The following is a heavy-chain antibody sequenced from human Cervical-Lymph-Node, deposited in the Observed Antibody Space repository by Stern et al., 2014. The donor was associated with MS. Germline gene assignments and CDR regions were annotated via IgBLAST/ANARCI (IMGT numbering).Heavy chain of an antibody. CDR3: ARDIGDVDIVATLPDS. Sequence: VPLVESGGGVVQPGASLRLSCEASGFTFSNYGMHWVRQAPGTGLEGGAVIWNDEVNKYYADSVKGRFTISRDNSKNTLYLQMNSLRAEDTAVYYCARDIGDVDIVATLPDSWGQGTLVTVSS. J-gene: IGHJ5*01. D-gene: IGHD5-12*01. CDR2: IWNDEVNK. CDR1: GFTFSNYG. V-gene: IGHV3-33*01.